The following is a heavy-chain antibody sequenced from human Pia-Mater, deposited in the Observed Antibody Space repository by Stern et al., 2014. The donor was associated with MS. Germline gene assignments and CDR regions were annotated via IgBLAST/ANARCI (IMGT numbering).Heavy chain of an antibody. CDR1: GLTLSSYW. V-gene: IGHV3-7*01. CDR2: IKQDGSVK. J-gene: IGHJ4*02. Sequence: QLVQSGGGLVQPGGPLRLYCAASGLTLSSYWMSWVPQAPGKGLGWVANIKQDGSVKYYVESVKGRFLISRDKAKNHPFLHMNSLRAEDTSVYYCAADTRAMTVFYWGQGTLVTVSS. CDR3: AADTRAMTVFY. D-gene: IGHD2-21*02.